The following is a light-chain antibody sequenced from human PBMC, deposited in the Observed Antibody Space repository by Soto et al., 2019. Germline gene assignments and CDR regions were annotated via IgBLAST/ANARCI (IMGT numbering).Light chain of an antibody. J-gene: IGKJ1*01. V-gene: IGKV3-20*01. Sequence: EVVLTQSPATLSLSPGEGATLSCRASQSIGNYLAWYQQKPGQAPRLLIYGASSRATGIPDRFSGSGSGTDFTLTISRLEPEDFAVYYCQQYGSSRTWTFGQGTKVDIK. CDR3: QQYGSSRTWT. CDR1: QSIGNY. CDR2: GAS.